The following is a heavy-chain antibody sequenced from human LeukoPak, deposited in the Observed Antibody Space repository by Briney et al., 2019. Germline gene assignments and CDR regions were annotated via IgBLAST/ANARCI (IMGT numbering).Heavy chain of an antibody. CDR1: GFTFSSYA. CDR3: ASYDSSGYYAA. D-gene: IGHD3-22*01. J-gene: IGHJ4*02. CDR2: ISYDGSNK. V-gene: IGHV3-30-3*01. Sequence: GGSLRLPCAASGFTFSSYAMHWVRQAPGKGLEWVAVISYDGSNKYYADSVKGRFTISRDNSKNTLYLQMNSLRAEDTAVYYCASYDSSGYYAAWGQGTLVTVSS.